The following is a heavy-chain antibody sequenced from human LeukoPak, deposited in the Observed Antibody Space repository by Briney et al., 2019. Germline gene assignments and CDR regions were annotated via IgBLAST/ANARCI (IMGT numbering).Heavy chain of an antibody. CDR1: GFTFSDSG. CDR3: AKITQGTTAGY. V-gene: IGHV3-30*02. J-gene: IGHJ4*02. CDR2: IRYDGSDK. D-gene: IGHD4-17*01. Sequence: GGSLRLSCAASGFTFSDSGMHWVRQAPGKGLEWVAFIRYDGSDKYYADSVKGRFTISRDNSKNALLQMNSLRPDDTAVYYCAKITQGTTAGYWGQGILVTVSS.